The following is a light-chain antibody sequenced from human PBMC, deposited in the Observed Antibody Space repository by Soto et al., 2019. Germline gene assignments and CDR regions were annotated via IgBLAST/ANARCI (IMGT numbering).Light chain of an antibody. Sequence: QSALTQPASVSGSPGQSITISCTGTSSDVGDYPYVSWYQQHPGKVPKLIIYEVTNRPSGVTSRFSGSKSENTASLTISGLQAEDEADYYCSSYSATNTLVFGSGTKLT. CDR2: EVT. J-gene: IGLJ1*01. CDR3: SSYSATNTLV. CDR1: SSDVGDYPY. V-gene: IGLV2-14*01.